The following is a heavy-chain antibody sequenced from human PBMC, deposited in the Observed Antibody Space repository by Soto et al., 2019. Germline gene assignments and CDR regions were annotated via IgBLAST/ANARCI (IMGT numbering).Heavy chain of an antibody. CDR2: ISYDGSNK. CDR1: GFTFSSYA. CDR3: ARDAGTDRSFDY. Sequence: PGGSLRLSCAASGFTFSSYAMHWVRQAPGKGLEWVAVISYDGSNKYYADSVKGRFTISRDNSKNTLYLQMTSLRAEDTAVYYCARDAGTDRSFDYWGQGTLVTVSS. J-gene: IGHJ4*02. D-gene: IGHD1-1*01. V-gene: IGHV3-30-3*01.